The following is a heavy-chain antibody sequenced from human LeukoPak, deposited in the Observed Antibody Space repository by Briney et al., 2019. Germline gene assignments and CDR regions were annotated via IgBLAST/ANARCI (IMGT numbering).Heavy chain of an antibody. V-gene: IGHV3-21*01. J-gene: IGHJ4*02. CDR3: ARDPPGDYYDSSGYMYY. D-gene: IGHD3-22*01. Sequence: PGGSLRLSCAASGFTFSSYSMNWVRQAPGKGLEWVSSISSSSSYIYYADSVKGRFTISRDNAKNSLYLQMNNLRAEDTAVYYCARDPPGDYYDSSGYMYYWGQGTLVTVSS. CDR2: ISSSSSYI. CDR1: GFTFSSYS.